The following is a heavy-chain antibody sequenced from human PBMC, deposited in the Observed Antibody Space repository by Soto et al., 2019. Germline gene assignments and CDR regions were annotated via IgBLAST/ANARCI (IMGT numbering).Heavy chain of an antibody. CDR2: IYYSGST. Sequence: PSGTLALTCTVSGGSISRDYWSWIRQPPGKGLEWIGYIYYSGSTNYNPSLKSRVTISVDTSKNQFSLKLSSVTAADTAVYYCARHQGEYSSSWYLCNWFDPWGQGTLVTVS. V-gene: IGHV4-59*08. CDR1: GGSISRDY. D-gene: IGHD6-13*01. J-gene: IGHJ5*02. CDR3: ARHQGEYSSSWYLCNWFDP.